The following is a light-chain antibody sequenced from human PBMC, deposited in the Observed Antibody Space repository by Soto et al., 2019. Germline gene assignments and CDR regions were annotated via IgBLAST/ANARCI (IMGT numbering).Light chain of an antibody. V-gene: IGLV2-11*01. CDR3: CSYAGSYTVI. CDR2: DVT. CDR1: SSDVGAYKY. J-gene: IGLJ2*01. Sequence: QSALTQPRSLSGSPGQSVTISCTGTSSDVGAYKYVSWYQHHPGKVPELIIYDVTKRPSGVPDRFSGSKSGNTASLTISGLQTEDEADYYCCSYAGSYTVIFGGGTKLTV.